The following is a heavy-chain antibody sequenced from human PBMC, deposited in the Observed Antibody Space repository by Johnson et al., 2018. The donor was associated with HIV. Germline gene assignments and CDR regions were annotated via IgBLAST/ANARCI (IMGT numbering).Heavy chain of an antibody. CDR2: ISFSDSTI. CDR1: GFTFSNAW. V-gene: IGHV3-48*01. J-gene: IGHJ3*02. D-gene: IGHD6-6*01. Sequence: MQLVESGGGLVKPGGSLRLSCAASGFTFSNAWMSWVRQAPGKGLEWVSYISFSDSTIYSADSVQGRFTISRDNSKNTLYLQMNSLRAEDTAVYYCAKGESSSSEPDAFDIWGQGTMVSVSS. CDR3: AKGESSSSEPDAFDI.